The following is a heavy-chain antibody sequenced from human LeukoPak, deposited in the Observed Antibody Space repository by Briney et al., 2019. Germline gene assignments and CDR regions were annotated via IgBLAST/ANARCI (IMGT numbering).Heavy chain of an antibody. V-gene: IGHV1-2*06. CDR3: ARDMYYYDSSGYYSDY. CDR1: VYTFTGYY. Sequence: ASVKVSCKASVYTFTGYYMHWVRPAPGQGLEWMGRINPNRWGTNYAPKSQGRDTMTRDTSISTAYMELSRLRSDDTAVYYCARDMYYYDSSGYYSDYWGQGTLVTVSS. D-gene: IGHD3-22*01. CDR2: INPNRWGT. J-gene: IGHJ4*02.